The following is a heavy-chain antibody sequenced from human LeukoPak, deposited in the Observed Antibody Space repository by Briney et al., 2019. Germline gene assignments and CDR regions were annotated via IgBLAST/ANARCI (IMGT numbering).Heavy chain of an antibody. CDR2: IYYSGST. Sequence: SETLSLTCTVSGGSISSYYWSWIRQPPGKGLEWIGYIYYSGSTNYNPSLKSRVTISVDTSKNQFSLKLSSVTAADTAVYYCARDSRLGSHYHWGQGTLVTVSS. CDR3: ARDSRLGSHYH. CDR1: GGSISSYY. V-gene: IGHV4-59*01. J-gene: IGHJ4*02. D-gene: IGHD3-10*01.